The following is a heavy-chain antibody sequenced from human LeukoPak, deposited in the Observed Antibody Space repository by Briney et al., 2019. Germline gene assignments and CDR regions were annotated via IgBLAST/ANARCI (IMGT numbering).Heavy chain of an antibody. V-gene: IGHV4-59*01. CDR2: IYYSGST. Sequence: SSETLSLTCTVSGGSISSYYWSWIRQPPGKGLEWIGYIYYSGSTNYNPSLKSRVTISVDTSKNQFSLKLSSVTAADTAVYYCARDLGELLIDYWGQGTLVTVSS. CDR3: ARDLGELLIDY. J-gene: IGHJ4*02. CDR1: GGSISSYY. D-gene: IGHD1-26*01.